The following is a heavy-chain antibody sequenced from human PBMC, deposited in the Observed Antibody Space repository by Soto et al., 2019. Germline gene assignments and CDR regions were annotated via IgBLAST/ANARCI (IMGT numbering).Heavy chain of an antibody. CDR3: ARAVAPYLGTWFDP. J-gene: IGHJ5*02. CDR2: ISHTGST. V-gene: IGHV4-30-2*01. Sequence: QLQLQESGSGLVKPSQTLSLTCAVSGGSISSGNSYSWSWIRQPPGKGLEWIGSISHTGSTSYNPSLKGRITMSVDKSKNQFSLKLSSVTAADMAVYYCARAVAPYLGTWFDPWGEGALGIVSS. CDR1: GGSISSGNSYS. D-gene: IGHD3-16*01.